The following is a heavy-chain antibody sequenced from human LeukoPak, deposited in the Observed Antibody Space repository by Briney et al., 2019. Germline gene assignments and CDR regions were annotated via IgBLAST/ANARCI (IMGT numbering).Heavy chain of an antibody. D-gene: IGHD3-10*01. Sequence: RGSLRLSCAASGFTFSSYAMNWVRQAPGKGLEWVSVISSSGGTTYYSDSVKGRFTISRDNSKNTLYLQMNSLRAEDTAVYYCAKGLWFGSYPDYWGQGTLVTVSS. CDR1: GFTFSSYA. J-gene: IGHJ4*02. V-gene: IGHV3-23*01. CDR2: ISSSGGTT. CDR3: AKGLWFGSYPDY.